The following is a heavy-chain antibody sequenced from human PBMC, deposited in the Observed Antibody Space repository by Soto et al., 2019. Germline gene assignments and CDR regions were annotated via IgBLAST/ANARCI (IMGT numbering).Heavy chain of an antibody. CDR2: ISYDGSNK. CDR1: GFTFSSYA. CDR3: ARDRWEIYSSSWSGGDY. V-gene: IGHV3-30-3*01. J-gene: IGHJ4*02. Sequence: QVQLVESGGGVVQPGRSPRLSCAASGFTFSSYAMHWVRQAPGKGLEWVAVISYDGSNKYYADSVKGRFTISRDNSKNPLYLQMNSLRAEDTAVYYCARDRWEIYSSSWSGGDYWGQGTLVTVSS. D-gene: IGHD6-13*01.